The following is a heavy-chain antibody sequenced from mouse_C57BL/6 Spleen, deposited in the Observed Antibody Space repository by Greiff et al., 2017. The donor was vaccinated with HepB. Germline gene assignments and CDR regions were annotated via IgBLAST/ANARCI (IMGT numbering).Heavy chain of an antibody. CDR2: ISDGGSYT. CDR3: ARDPGSSSNYWYFDV. CDR1: GFTFSSYA. D-gene: IGHD2-10*02. J-gene: IGHJ1*03. V-gene: IGHV5-4*01. Sequence: EVHLVESGGGLVKPGGSLKLSCAASGFTFSSYAMSWVRQTPEKRLEWVATISDGGSYTYYPDNVKGRFTISRDNAKNNLYLQMSHLKSEDTAMYYCARDPGSSSNYWYFDVWGTGTTVTVSS.